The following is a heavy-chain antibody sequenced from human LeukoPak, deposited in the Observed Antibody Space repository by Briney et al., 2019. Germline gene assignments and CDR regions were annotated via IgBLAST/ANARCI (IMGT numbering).Heavy chain of an antibody. Sequence: ASVKVSCKASVYTFTDYYMHWVRQAPGQGRDWMGWINPNSGDTNYAQKFQGRLTMAKDTSISTAYMELSRLRSDDTAVYYCARAGLVVIPDIWGQGTLVTVSS. CDR3: ARAGLVVIPDI. V-gene: IGHV1-2*02. D-gene: IGHD2-8*02. CDR1: VYTFTDYY. J-gene: IGHJ4*02. CDR2: INPNSGDT.